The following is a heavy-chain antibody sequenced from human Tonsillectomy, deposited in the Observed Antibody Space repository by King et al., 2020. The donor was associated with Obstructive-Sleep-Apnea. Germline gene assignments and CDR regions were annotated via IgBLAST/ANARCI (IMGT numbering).Heavy chain of an antibody. CDR1: GYTLTGYY. Sequence: QVQLVESGAEVKKPGASVKVSCKASGYTLTGYYMHWVRQAPGQGLEWMGWINPNSGGTNCAQRFQGRVTMTRDTSISTAYMELSRLRSDDTAVYYCAALATTFLLWFGEPSDYWGQGTLVTVSS. J-gene: IGHJ4*02. CDR2: INPNSGGT. V-gene: IGHV1-2*02. CDR3: AALATTFLLWFGEPSDY. D-gene: IGHD3-10*01.